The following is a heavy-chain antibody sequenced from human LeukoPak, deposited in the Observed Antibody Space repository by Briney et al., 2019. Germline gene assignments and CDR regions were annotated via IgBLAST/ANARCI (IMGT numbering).Heavy chain of an antibody. D-gene: IGHD2-2*01. J-gene: IGHJ4*02. CDR2: ISGSGGST. CDR1: GFTFSSYA. CDR3: VKGASLTRIDD. Sequence: PGGSLRLSCAASGFTFSSYAMSWVRQAPGKGLEWVSAISGSGGSTYYADSVKGRFTISRDNAKNSLFLQMNSLRTDDTALYYCVKGASLTRIDDWGQGTLVTFSS. V-gene: IGHV3-23*01.